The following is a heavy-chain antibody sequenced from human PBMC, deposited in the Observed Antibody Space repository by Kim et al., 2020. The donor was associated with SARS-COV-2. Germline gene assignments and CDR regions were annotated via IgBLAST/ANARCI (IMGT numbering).Heavy chain of an antibody. Sequence: GGSLRLSCAASGFTFSTYGMHWVRQAPGKGLEWVAMIWNDGSNKYYADSMKGRFTISRDNSKNTLYLQMTSLRAEDTAVYYCATEYSSSSAFDYWCQGTLVTVSS. CDR3: ATEYSSSSAFDY. V-gene: IGHV3-33*01. D-gene: IGHD6-6*01. CDR1: GFTFSTYG. J-gene: IGHJ4*02. CDR2: IWNDGSNK.